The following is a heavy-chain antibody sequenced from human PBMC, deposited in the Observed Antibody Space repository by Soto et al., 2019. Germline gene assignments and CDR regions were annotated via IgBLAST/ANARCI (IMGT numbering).Heavy chain of an antibody. V-gene: IGHV1-69*02. J-gene: IGHJ4*02. CDR1: GGTFSSYT. Sequence: QVQLVQSGAEVKKPGSSVKVSCKASGGTFSSYTISWVRQAPGQGLEWMGRIIPILGIANYAQKFQGRVTITADKPTSTAYMGLSSLRSEDTAVYCCARATVTTQPSDYWGQGTLVTVSS. CDR2: IIPILGIA. D-gene: IGHD4-17*01. CDR3: ARATVTTQPSDY.